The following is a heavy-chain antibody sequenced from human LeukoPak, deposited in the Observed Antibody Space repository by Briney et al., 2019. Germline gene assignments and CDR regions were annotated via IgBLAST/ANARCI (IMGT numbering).Heavy chain of an antibody. CDR1: GFTLSIYW. CDR3: ARADYYTSGTYRYYFDY. CDR2: ISNDGNKK. D-gene: IGHD3-10*01. Sequence: GGSLRLSCAASGFTLSIYWMSWVRQAPGKGLEWVALISNDGNKKYHAESVKGRFTISRENSNNTLYLQMNSLRPEDTAVYYCARADYYTSGTYRYYFDYWGQGTLVTVPS. J-gene: IGHJ4*02. V-gene: IGHV3-30-3*01.